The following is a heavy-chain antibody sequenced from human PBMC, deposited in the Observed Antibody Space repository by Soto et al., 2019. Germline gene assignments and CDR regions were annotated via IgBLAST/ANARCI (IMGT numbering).Heavy chain of an antibody. CDR3: AKGSAALPYYYGMDV. J-gene: IGHJ6*02. V-gene: IGHV3-23*01. Sequence: GGSLRLSCAASGFTFSSYAMSWVRQAPGKGLEWVSAISGSGGSTYYADSVKGRFTISRDNSKNTLYLQMNSLRAEDTAVYYCAKGSAALPYYYGMDVWGQGTTVTVSS. CDR1: GFTFSSYA. D-gene: IGHD6-13*01. CDR2: ISGSGGST.